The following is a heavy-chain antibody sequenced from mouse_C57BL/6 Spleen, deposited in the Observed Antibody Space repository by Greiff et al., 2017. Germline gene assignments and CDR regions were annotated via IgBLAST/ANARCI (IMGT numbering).Heavy chain of an antibody. CDR2: IRNKANGYTT. CDR3: ARYELRYFDV. D-gene: IGHD1-1*01. V-gene: IGHV7-3*01. Sequence: EVMLVESGGGLVQPGGSLSLSCAASGFTFTDYYMSWVRQPPGKALEWLGFIRNKANGYTTEYSASVKGRFTISRDNSQSILYLQMNALRAEDSATYYCARYELRYFDVWGTGTTVTVSS. J-gene: IGHJ1*03. CDR1: GFTFTDYY.